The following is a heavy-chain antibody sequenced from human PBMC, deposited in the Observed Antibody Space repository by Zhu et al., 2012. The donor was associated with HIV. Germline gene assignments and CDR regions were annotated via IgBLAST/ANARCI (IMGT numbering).Heavy chain of an antibody. Sequence: EVQLVESGGRVVRPGGSLRLSCAASGFIFNDYGINWVRQAPGKGLEWVSTINWNNSTRYADSVKGRFTIFRDNAKNSLYLQMNSLRAEDTALYYCARERSPHYYYGMDVWGQGTTVTVSS. D-gene: IGHD3-10*01. CDR2: INWNNST. V-gene: IGHV3-20*04. J-gene: IGHJ6*02. CDR3: ARERSPHYYYGMDV. CDR1: GFIFNDYG.